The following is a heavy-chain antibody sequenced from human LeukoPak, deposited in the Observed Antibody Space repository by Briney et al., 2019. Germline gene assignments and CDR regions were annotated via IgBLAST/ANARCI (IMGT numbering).Heavy chain of an antibody. CDR2: INPNSGGT. J-gene: IGHJ3*02. V-gene: IGHV1-2*04. D-gene: IGHD6-13*01. CDR1: GYTFTGYF. CDR3: ARDLSAGGSPEGKNTFDI. Sequence: ASVKVSCKASGYTFTGYFMHRVRQAPGQGLEWMGWINPNSGGTNYAQKFQGWVTMTRDTSISTAYMELSRLRSDDTAVYYCARDLSAGGSPEGKNTFDIWGQGTMVTVSS.